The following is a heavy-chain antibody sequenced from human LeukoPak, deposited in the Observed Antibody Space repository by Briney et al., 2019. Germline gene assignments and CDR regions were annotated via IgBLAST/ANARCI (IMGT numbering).Heavy chain of an antibody. CDR3: ARDYSSRYSSGWDHFDY. CDR2: IKQDGSEK. D-gene: IGHD6-19*01. CDR1: GFTFSSYW. V-gene: IGHV3-7*05. Sequence: GGSLRLSCAASGFTFSSYWMSWVRQAPGKGREWVATIKQDGSEKYYVDSVKGRFTISRDNAKNSLCLQMNSLRAEDTAVYYCARDYSSRYSSGWDHFDYWGQGTLVTVSS. J-gene: IGHJ4*02.